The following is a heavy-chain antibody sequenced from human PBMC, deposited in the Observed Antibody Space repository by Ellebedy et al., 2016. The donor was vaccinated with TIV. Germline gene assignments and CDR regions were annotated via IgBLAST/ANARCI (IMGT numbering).Heavy chain of an antibody. CDR1: GGSISSSSYY. CDR2: IYYSGST. V-gene: IGHV4-39*02. CDR3: AREGSSGYLQI. D-gene: IGHD3-22*01. J-gene: IGHJ4*02. Sequence: MPSETLSLTCTVSGGSISSSSYYWGWIRQPPGKGLEWIGSIYYSGSTYYNPSLKSRVTISVDTSKNQFSLKLSSVTAADTAVYYCAREGSSGYLQIWGQGTLVTVSS.